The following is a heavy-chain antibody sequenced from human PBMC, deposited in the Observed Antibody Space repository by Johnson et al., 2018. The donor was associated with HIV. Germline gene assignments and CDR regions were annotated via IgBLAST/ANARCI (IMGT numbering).Heavy chain of an antibody. J-gene: IGHJ3*02. CDR3: ARGRVVAATKAFDI. V-gene: IGHV3-7*02. Sequence: VQLVESGGGLVQPGGSLRLSCAASGFTFSSYDMHWVRQATGKGLEWVANIKQDGSEKYYVDSVKGRFTISRDNAKNSLYLQMNSLRAEDKAVDYCARGRVVAATKAFDIWGQGTMVTVSS. CDR2: IKQDGSEK. CDR1: GFTFSSYD. D-gene: IGHD2-15*01.